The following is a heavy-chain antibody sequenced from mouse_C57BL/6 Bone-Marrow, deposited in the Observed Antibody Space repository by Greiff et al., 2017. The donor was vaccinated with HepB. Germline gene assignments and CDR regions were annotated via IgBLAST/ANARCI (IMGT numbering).Heavy chain of an antibody. CDR1: GFTFSSYG. Sequence: EVKLVESGGDLVKPGGSLKLSCAASGFTFSSYGMSWVRQTPDKRLEWVATISSGGSYTYYPDSVKGRFTISRDNAKNTLYLQMSSLRSEDTAMYDCARGGGGDYWGQGTTLTVSS. J-gene: IGHJ2*01. V-gene: IGHV5-6*01. CDR3: ARGGGGDY. CDR2: ISSGGSYT.